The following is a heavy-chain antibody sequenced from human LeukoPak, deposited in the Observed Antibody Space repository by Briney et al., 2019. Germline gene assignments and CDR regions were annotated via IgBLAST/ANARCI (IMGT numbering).Heavy chain of an antibody. D-gene: IGHD3-10*01. V-gene: IGHV3-53*01. Sequence: GGSLRLSCAASGFTVSSNYMSWVRQAPGKGLEWVSVIYSGGSTYYADSVKGRFTISRDNSKNTLYLQMNSLRAEDTAVYYCARVGTMVRGVRDWGQGTLVTVSS. CDR2: IYSGGST. CDR3: ARVGTMVRGVRD. J-gene: IGHJ4*02. CDR1: GFTVSSNY.